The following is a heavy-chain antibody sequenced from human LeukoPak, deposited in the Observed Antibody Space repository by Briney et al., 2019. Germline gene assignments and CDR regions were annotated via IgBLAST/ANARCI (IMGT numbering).Heavy chain of an antibody. CDR3: AREKGIAAAGGTIDY. Sequence: SETLSLTCAVYGGSFSGYYWSWIRQPPGKGLEWIGEINHSGSTNYNPSLKSRVTISVDTSKNQFSLKLSSVTAADTAVYYCAREKGIAAAGGTIDYWGQGTLVTVSS. J-gene: IGHJ4*02. CDR1: GGSFSGYY. D-gene: IGHD6-13*01. V-gene: IGHV4-34*01. CDR2: INHSGST.